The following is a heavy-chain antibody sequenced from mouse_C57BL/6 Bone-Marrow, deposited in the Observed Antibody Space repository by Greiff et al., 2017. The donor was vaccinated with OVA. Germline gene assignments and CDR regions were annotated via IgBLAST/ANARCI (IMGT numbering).Heavy chain of an antibody. CDR3: ARGLLYPDWYFDV. J-gene: IGHJ1*03. CDR2: IYPGSGST. CDR1: GYTFTSYW. D-gene: IGHD2-3*01. V-gene: IGHV1-55*01. Sequence: QVQLQQPGAELVKPGASVKLSCKASGYTFTSYWITWVKQRPGQGLEWIGDIYPGSGSTNYNETLKSRATLTVDTSSSTAYMQLSSLTSEDSAVYYCARGLLYPDWYFDVWGTGTTVTVSS.